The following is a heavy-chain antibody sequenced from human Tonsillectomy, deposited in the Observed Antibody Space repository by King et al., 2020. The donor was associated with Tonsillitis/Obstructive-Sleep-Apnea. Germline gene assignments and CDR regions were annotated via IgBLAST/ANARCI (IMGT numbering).Heavy chain of an antibody. D-gene: IGHD3-3*01. J-gene: IGHJ3*02. CDR2: IDHSGST. CDR1: GGSFSGYY. CDR3: AREITTGAFDI. Sequence: QVQLPQWGAGLLKPSETLSLTCAVYGGSFSGYYWSWIRQPPGKGLEWIGEIDHSGSTNYNPSLKSRITISADTSKTQFSLKLSSVTAADTAVYYCAREITTGAFDIWGQGTMVTVSS. V-gene: IGHV4-34*01.